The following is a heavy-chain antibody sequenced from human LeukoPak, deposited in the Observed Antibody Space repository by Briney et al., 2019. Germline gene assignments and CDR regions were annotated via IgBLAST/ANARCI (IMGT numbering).Heavy chain of an antibody. CDR1: GVSNSLYS. CDR2: ISYDGSA. CDR3: WRQRSEGSYPLDS. V-gene: IGHV4-59*08. J-gene: IGHJ4*02. D-gene: IGHD3-10*01. Sequence: SETLSLTCSVSGVSNSLYSWSWVRQPPGKGLEWVAYISYDGSANYSPSLKSRVSVSVDTTTNQCSLKVTSVTAAHTAAYYFWRQRSEGSYPLDSWVEGALVIVPS.